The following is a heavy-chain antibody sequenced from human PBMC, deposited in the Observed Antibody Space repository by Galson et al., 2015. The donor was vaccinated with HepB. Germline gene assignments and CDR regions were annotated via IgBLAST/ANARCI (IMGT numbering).Heavy chain of an antibody. J-gene: IGHJ5*02. CDR3: ARLGHTPGGWFDP. CDR1: GFTFSTYA. Sequence: SLRLSCAASGFTFSTYAMRWVRQAPGKGLEWVAVISYDGSNKYYADSVKGRFTISRDNSKNTQYLQMNSLRAEDTAVYYCARLGHTPGGWFDPWGQGTLVTVSS. V-gene: IGHV3-30-3*01. CDR2: ISYDGSNK.